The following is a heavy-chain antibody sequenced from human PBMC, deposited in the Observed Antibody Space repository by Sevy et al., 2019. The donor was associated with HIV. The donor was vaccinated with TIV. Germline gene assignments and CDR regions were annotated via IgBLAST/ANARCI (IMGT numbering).Heavy chain of an antibody. V-gene: IGHV3-9*01. CDR3: AKDSQNYYDSSGYDFWIDY. D-gene: IGHD3-22*01. CDR2: ISWNSCSI. CDR1: GFTFDDYA. Sequence: GGSLRLSCAASGFTFDDYAMHWVRQAPGKGLEWVSGISWNSCSIGYADSVKGRFTISRDNAKNSLYLQMNSLRAEDTALYYCAKDSQNYYDSSGYDFWIDYWGQGTLVTVSS. J-gene: IGHJ4*02.